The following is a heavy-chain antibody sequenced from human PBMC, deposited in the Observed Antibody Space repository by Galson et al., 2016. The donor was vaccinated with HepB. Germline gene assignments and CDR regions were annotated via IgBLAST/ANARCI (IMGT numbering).Heavy chain of an antibody. D-gene: IGHD3-3*01. Sequence: SLRLSCAASGSTFSYYAMSWVRQAPGKGLEWVSVISDSGGSTYYADSVKGRFTTSRDNSKNTLFLQMSSLRADDTAVYYCAKDDDFWSGYQDSMDVWGQGTTVTVSS. J-gene: IGHJ6*02. V-gene: IGHV3-23*01. CDR2: ISDSGGST. CDR1: GSTFSYYA. CDR3: AKDDDFWSGYQDSMDV.